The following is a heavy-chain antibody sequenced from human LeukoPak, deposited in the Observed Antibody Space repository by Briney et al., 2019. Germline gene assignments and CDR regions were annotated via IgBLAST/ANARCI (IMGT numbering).Heavy chain of an antibody. D-gene: IGHD3-10*01. CDR3: ARGPITMVRGVHFDY. J-gene: IGHJ4*02. CDR1: GFTFDDYG. V-gene: IGHV3-20*04. CDR2: INWNGGRT. Sequence: GGSLRLSCAASGFTFDDYGMSWVRQAPGKGLEWVSGINWNGGRTGYADSVKGRFTISRDNAKNSLYLQMNSLRAEDTALYYCARGPITMVRGVHFDYWGQGTLVTVSS.